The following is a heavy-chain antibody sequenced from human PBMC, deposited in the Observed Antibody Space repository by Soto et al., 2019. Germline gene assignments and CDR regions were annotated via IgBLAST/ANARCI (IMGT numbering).Heavy chain of an antibody. Sequence: QVQLVQSGAEVKKPGASVKVSCKASGYTFTSYDINWVRQATGQGLEWMGWMNPNTGNTDYAQKFKGRDTMTRNTSISTAYMELRSLRSEDTAVYYCAIESSSGVVYWGQGPLVTVSS. J-gene: IGHJ4*02. V-gene: IGHV1-8*01. CDR1: GYTFTSYD. CDR3: AIESSSGVVY. CDR2: MNPNTGNT. D-gene: IGHD6-6*01.